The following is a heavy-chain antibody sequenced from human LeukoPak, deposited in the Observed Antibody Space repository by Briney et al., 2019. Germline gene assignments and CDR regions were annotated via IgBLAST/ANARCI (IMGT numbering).Heavy chain of an antibody. D-gene: IGHD2-2*01. J-gene: IGHJ6*02. CDR1: GYTFTGYY. CDR2: INPNSGGT. Sequence: GASVKVSCKASGYTFTGYYMHWVRQAPGQGLEWMGWINPNSGGTNYAQKFQGRVTMTRDTSISTAYMELSRLRSDDTAVYYCARAGDIVVVPAAPGPYYYYYGMDVWGQGTTVTVSS. CDR3: ARAGDIVVVPAAPGPYYYYYGMDV. V-gene: IGHV1-2*02.